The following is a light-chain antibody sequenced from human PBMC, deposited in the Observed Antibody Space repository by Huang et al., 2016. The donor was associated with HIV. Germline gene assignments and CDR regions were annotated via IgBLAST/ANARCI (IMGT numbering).Light chain of an antibody. J-gene: IGKJ1*01. Sequence: EIVLTQSPATLSLSPGEGATLSCRASQSIGSDLAWYQQRPGQAHRFLIDDASVRATGIPARFSGRWSGTDFTLTISSLAPEDFAVYYCQQRNNWPPWTFGQGTKVELK. CDR3: QQRNNWPPWT. V-gene: IGKV3-11*01. CDR1: QSIGSD. CDR2: DAS.